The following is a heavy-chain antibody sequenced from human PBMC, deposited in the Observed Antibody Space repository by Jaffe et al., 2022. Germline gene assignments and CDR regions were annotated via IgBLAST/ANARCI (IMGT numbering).Heavy chain of an antibody. CDR2: VYSGGNT. CDR1: GDSISSDTYY. CDR3: ARFVRVTTALDF. J-gene: IGHJ4*02. D-gene: IGHD4-17*01. V-gene: IGHV4-61*02. Sequence: QVQLQESGPGLVKPSQTLSLTCTVSGDSISSDTYYWTWIRQPAGKGLEWIGRVYSGGNTNYNPSLKSRVTISIDTSTNQFSLRLTSVTAADTAVYYCARFVRVTTALDFWGLGTLVTVSS.